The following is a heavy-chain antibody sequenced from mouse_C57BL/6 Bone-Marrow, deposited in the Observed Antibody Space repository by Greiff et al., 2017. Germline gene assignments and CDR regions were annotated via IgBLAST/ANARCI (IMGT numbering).Heavy chain of an antibody. J-gene: IGHJ3*01. V-gene: IGHV1-52*01. D-gene: IGHD2-5*01. Sequence: VQLQQPGAELVRPGSSVKLSCKASGYTFTSYWMHWVKQRPIQGLEWIGNIDPSDSETHYNQKFKDKATLTVDKSSSTAYMQLSSLTSEDSAVYYCARSAYYSNCVSWFAYWGQGTLVTVSA. CDR2: IDPSDSET. CDR1: GYTFTSYW. CDR3: ARSAYYSNCVSWFAY.